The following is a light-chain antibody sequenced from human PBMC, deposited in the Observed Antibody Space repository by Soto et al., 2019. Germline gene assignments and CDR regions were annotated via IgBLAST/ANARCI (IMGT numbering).Light chain of an antibody. CDR2: AAS. Sequence: DIPMTQSPSSVSASVGDRVTITCRASQVISSWVAWYQQQPGKVPKLLIYAASYLQSGVPSRFSGSGSGSEFTLTINSLQPEDSGTYYCQQANSFPYTFGQGTKLEMK. CDR1: QVISSW. CDR3: QQANSFPYT. V-gene: IGKV1D-12*01. J-gene: IGKJ2*01.